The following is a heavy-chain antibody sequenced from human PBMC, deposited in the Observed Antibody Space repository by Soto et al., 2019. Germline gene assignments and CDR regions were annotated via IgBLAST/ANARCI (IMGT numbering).Heavy chain of an antibody. CDR3: AKDGSYYFDSSGYFYFDS. V-gene: IGHV3-23*01. CDR1: GFTFTTYA. D-gene: IGHD3-22*01. CDR2: LSGTGRST. Sequence: GGSLRLSCAASGFTFTTYAMTWVRQAPGKGLEWVSTLSGTGRSTYYADSVKGRFTISRDNSKNTLFLQMNSLRAEDTAIYYCAKDGSYYFDSSGYFYFDSWGQGTLVTVSS. J-gene: IGHJ4*02.